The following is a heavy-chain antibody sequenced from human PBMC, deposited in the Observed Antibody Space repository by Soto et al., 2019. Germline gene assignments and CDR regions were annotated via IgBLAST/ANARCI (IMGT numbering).Heavy chain of an antibody. J-gene: IGHJ4*02. D-gene: IGHD1-1*01. CDR1: GGSISSYY. V-gene: IGHV4-59*01. CDR2: IYYSGST. CDR3: ARGRVNWNYVDY. Sequence: SETLSLTCTVSGGSISSYYWSWIRQPPGKGLEWIGYIYYSGSTNYNPSLKSRVTISVDTSKNQFSLKLSSVTAADTAVYYCARGRVNWNYVDYWGQGTLVTVSS.